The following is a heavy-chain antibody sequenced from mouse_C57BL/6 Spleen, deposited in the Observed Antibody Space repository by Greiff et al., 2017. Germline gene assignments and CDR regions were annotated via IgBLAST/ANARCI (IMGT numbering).Heavy chain of an antibody. CDR2: IYPGDGYT. Sequence: QVQLLQSGAELVKPGASVKISCKASGYAFSSYWMTWVQQRPGKGLEWIGQIYPGDGYTNYNGKFKGKVTLSADKTTCTAYMQITRQTSKDSAVYFGARWGNCKSSSYWYNDVWGKGTTVTVSS. J-gene: IGHJ1*03. CDR3: ARWGNCKSSSYWYNDV. CDR1: GYAFSSYW. V-gene: IGHV1-80*01. D-gene: IGHD1-3*01.